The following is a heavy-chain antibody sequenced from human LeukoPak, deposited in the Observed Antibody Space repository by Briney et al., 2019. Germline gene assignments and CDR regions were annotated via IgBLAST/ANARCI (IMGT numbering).Heavy chain of an antibody. J-gene: IGHJ4*02. V-gene: IGHV3-23*01. D-gene: IGHD3-10*01. CDR1: GFTFTSYS. CDR3: ANSRGYGSGNL. CDR2: ISGGGGST. Sequence: GGSLRLSCAASGFTFTSYSMNWVRQAPGKGLEWVSTISGGGGSTYYAGSVKGRFTISRDNSKNIVYLRMNSLRAEDTAVYFCANSRGYGSGNLWGQGTLVTVSS.